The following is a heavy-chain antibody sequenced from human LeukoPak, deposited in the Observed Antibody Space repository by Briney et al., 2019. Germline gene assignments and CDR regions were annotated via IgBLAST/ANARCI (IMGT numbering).Heavy chain of an antibody. CDR3: ARLWFGELYY. J-gene: IGHJ4*02. CDR2: IYHSGNT. Sequence: PSETLSLTCAVSGYSISSGYYWGWIRQPPGKGLEGIGSIYHSGNTYYNPSLKSRVTLSVDTSKNQFSLKLTSVTAADTAVYYCARLWFGELYYWGQGTLVTVSS. V-gene: IGHV4-38-2*01. CDR1: GYSISSGYY. D-gene: IGHD3-10*01.